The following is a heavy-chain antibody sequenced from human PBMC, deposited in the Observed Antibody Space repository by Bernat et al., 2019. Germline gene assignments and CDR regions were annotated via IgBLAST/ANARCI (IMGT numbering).Heavy chain of an antibody. D-gene: IGHD3-22*01. CDR1: GFTFSSYG. CDR3: ARESYDSSGSHDAFDI. V-gene: IGHV3-33*01. CDR2: IWYDGSNK. J-gene: IGHJ3*02. Sequence: QVQLVESGGGVVQPGRSLRLSCAASGFTFSSYGMHWVRQAPGKGLEWVAVIWYDGSNKYYAYSVKGRFTISRDNSKNTLYLQMNSLRAEDTAVYYCARESYDSSGSHDAFDIWGQGTMVTVSS.